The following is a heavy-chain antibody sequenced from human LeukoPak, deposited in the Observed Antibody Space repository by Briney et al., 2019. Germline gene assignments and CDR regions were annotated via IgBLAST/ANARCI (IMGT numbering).Heavy chain of an antibody. J-gene: IGHJ4*02. CDR2: ISAYNGNT. CDR3: ATVVVVAAMYY. D-gene: IGHD2-15*01. CDR1: GYXFTSYG. Sequence: ASVKASCKASGYXFTSYGISWVRQAPGQGLEWMGWISAYNGNTNYAQKLQGRVTMTTDTSTGTAYMELRSLRSDDTAVYYCATVVVVAAMYYWGQGTLVTVSS. V-gene: IGHV1-18*01.